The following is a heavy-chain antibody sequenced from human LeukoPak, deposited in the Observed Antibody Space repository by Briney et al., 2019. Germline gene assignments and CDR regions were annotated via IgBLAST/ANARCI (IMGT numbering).Heavy chain of an antibody. CDR2: INPNSGGT. V-gene: IGHV1-2*02. CDR1: GYTFTGYY. Sequence: ASVKVSCKASGYTFTGYYIHWVRQAPGQGLEWMGWINPNSGGTNYAQNFQGRVTMTRDTSITTAYMELRSLRSDDTAVYYCARAGGYSYGYSDYWGQGTLVTVSS. CDR3: ARAGGYSYGYSDY. J-gene: IGHJ4*02. D-gene: IGHD5-18*01.